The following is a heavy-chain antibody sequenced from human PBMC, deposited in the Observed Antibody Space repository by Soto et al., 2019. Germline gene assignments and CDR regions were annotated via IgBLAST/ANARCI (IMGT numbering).Heavy chain of an antibody. CDR2: IIPIFGTA. J-gene: IGHJ4*02. D-gene: IGHD6-19*01. CDR1: GGTFSSYA. Sequence: SVKVSCKASGGTFSSYAISWVRQAPGQGLEWMGGIIPIFGTANYAQKFQGRVTITADESTSTAYMELSSLRSEDTAVYYCAAKAVAGPGALDYWGQGTLVTVSS. V-gene: IGHV1-69*13. CDR3: AAKAVAGPGALDY.